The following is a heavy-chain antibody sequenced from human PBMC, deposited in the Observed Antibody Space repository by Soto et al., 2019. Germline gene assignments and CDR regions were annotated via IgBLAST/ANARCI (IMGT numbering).Heavy chain of an antibody. Sequence: SETLSLTCTVSGGAINRYYWSWIRQPPGKGLEWIGYIYYSGTTNYNPTLKSRVTMSIDTPKTQFSLKLNSVTAADTAVYYCARVYYDILTGFYSDYWGQGTLVT. CDR1: GGAINRYY. D-gene: IGHD3-9*01. CDR2: IYYSGTT. J-gene: IGHJ4*02. CDR3: ARVYYDILTGFYSDY. V-gene: IGHV4-59*01.